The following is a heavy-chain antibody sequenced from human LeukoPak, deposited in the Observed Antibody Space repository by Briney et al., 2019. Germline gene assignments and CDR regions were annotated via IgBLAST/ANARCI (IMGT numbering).Heavy chain of an antibody. Sequence: SETLSLTCTVSGGSISSGGYYWSWIRQPPGKGLEWIGYIYHGGSTYYNPSLKSRVTISVDRSKNQFSLKLNSVTAADTAVYYCARGPYYYGSGSYLYYFDYWGQGTLVTVSS. V-gene: IGHV4-30-2*01. D-gene: IGHD3-10*01. J-gene: IGHJ4*02. CDR3: ARGPYYYGSGSYLYYFDY. CDR1: GGSISSGGYY. CDR2: IYHGGST.